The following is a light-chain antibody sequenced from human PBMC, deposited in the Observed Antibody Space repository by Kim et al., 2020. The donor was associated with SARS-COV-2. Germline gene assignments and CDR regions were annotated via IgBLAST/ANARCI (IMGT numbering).Light chain of an antibody. CDR3: SSYAGRNDLV. V-gene: IGLV2-8*01. J-gene: IGLJ2*01. Sequence: GQSFDISCTGTSSDVGRYNYVSWYQHHPGKAPKLIIYDVTKRPSGVPDRFSGSKSGNTASLTVSGLQAEDEADYYCSSYAGRNDLVFGGGTQLTVL. CDR1: SSDVGRYNY. CDR2: DVT.